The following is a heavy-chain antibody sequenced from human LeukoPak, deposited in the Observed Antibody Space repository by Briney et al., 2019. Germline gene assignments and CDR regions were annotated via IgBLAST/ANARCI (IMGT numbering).Heavy chain of an antibody. Sequence: GGSLRLSCAASGFTFSSYSMNWVRQAPGKGLEWVSSISSSSSYIYYADSVKGRFTISRDNAKNSLYLQMNSLGAEDAAVYYCATAQIDYWGQGTLVTVSS. CDR3: ATAQIDY. J-gene: IGHJ4*02. CDR1: GFTFSSYS. V-gene: IGHV3-21*01. CDR2: ISSSSSYI.